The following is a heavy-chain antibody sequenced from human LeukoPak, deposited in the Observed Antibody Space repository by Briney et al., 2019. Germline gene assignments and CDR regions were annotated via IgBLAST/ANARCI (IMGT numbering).Heavy chain of an antibody. CDR2: INHSGST. J-gene: IGHJ4*02. D-gene: IGHD3-9*01. CDR3: ARGFHPLFKIVRYFDWLLSGYFDY. Sequence: NPSETLSLTCAVYGGSFSGYYWSWIRQPPGKGLEWIGEINHSGSTNYNPSLKSRVTISVDTSKNQFSLKLSSVTAADTAVYYCARGFHPLFKIVRYFDWLLSGYFDYWGQGTLVTVSS. V-gene: IGHV4-34*01. CDR1: GGSFSGYY.